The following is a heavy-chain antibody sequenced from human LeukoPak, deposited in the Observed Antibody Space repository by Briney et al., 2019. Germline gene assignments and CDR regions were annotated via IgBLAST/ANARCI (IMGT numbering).Heavy chain of an antibody. D-gene: IGHD2-2*01. J-gene: IGHJ6*02. Sequence: GGSLRLSCAASGFTFSSYAMSWARQAPGKGLEWVSAISGSGGSTYYADSVKGRFTISRDNSKNTLYLQMNSLRAEDTAVYYCSISSPHYYGMDVWGQGTTVTVSS. V-gene: IGHV3-23*01. CDR3: SISSPHYYGMDV. CDR2: ISGSGGST. CDR1: GFTFSSYA.